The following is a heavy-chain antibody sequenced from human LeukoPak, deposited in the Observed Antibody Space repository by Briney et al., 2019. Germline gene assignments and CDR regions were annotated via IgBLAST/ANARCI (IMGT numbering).Heavy chain of an antibody. V-gene: IGHV3-30*18. CDR2: ISYDGSNK. CDR1: GFSFSSYG. D-gene: IGHD6-19*01. Sequence: PGRSLRLSCAASGFSFSSYGMHWVRQAPGKGLEWVAVISYDGSNKYYADSVKGRFTISRDNSKNTLYLQMNSLRAEDTAVYYCAKVPVADVWIDAFDIWGQGTMVTVSS. J-gene: IGHJ3*02. CDR3: AKVPVADVWIDAFDI.